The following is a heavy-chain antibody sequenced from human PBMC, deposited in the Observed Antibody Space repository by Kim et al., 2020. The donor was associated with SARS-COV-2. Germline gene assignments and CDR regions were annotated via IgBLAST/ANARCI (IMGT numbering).Heavy chain of an antibody. CDR1: GFTFSSYA. J-gene: IGHJ4*02. V-gene: IGHV3-30*04. D-gene: IGHD2-21*02. CDR2: ISYDGSNK. CDR3: ARVLAIGVTGFDY. Sequence: GGSLRLSCAASGFTFSSYAMHWVRQAPGKGLEWVAVISYDGSNKYYADSVKGRFTISRDNSKNTLYLQMNSLRAEDTAVYYCARVLAIGVTGFDYWGQGTLVTVSS.